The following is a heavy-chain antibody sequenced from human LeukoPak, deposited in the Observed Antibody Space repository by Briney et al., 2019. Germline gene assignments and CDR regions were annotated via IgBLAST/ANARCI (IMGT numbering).Heavy chain of an antibody. CDR2: ISSSSSYI. V-gene: IGHV3-21*01. CDR3: ARDGASYYYGSGSFDY. D-gene: IGHD3-10*01. Sequence: GGSLRLSCAASGFTFSSYSMNWVRQAPGKGLEWVSSISSSSSYIYYADSVKSRFTISRDNAKNSLYLQMNSLRAEDTAVYYCARDGASYYYGSGSFDYWGQGTLVTVSS. J-gene: IGHJ4*02. CDR1: GFTFSSYS.